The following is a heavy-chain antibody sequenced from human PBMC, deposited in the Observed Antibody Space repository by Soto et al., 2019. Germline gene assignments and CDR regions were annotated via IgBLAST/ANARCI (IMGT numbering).Heavy chain of an antibody. J-gene: IGHJ4*02. Sequence: LKISCKGSGYSFTSYWIGWVRQMPGKGLEWMGIIYPGDSDIRYSPSFQGQVTISADKSISTAYLQWSSLKASDTAMYYCARQVGFMDDYVWGSYRQNAPFDYWGQGTLVTVSS. CDR3: ARQVGFMDDYVWGSYRQNAPFDY. CDR2: IYPGDSDI. D-gene: IGHD3-16*02. CDR1: GYSFTSYW. V-gene: IGHV5-51*01.